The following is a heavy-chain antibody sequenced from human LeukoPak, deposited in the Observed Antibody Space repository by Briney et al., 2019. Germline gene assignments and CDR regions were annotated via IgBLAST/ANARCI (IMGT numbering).Heavy chain of an antibody. CDR3: AKDSRRYNWNDCVDY. CDR2: ISYDGTDE. CDR1: GFTFSSYG. V-gene: IGHV3-30*18. Sequence: GKSLRLSCAASGFTFSSYGMHWVRQAPGKGLEWVAVISYDGTDEYYVHSVKGRFTISRDNSKKTLYLQMNSLRVEDTAMYYCAKDSRRYNWNDCVDYWGQGTLVTVSS. J-gene: IGHJ4*02. D-gene: IGHD1-20*01.